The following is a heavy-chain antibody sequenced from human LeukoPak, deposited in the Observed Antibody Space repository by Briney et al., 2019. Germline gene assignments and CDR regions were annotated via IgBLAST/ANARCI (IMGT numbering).Heavy chain of an antibody. J-gene: IGHJ5*02. CDR1: GYTFTSYD. CDR3: ARGSSSWYDWFDP. CDR2: ISAYNGNT. V-gene: IGHV1-18*01. D-gene: IGHD6-13*01. Sequence: ASVKVSCKASGYTFTSYDINWVRQATGQGLEWMGWISAYNGNTNYAQKLQGRVTMTTDTSTSTAYMELRSLRSDDTAVYYCARGSSSWYDWFDPWGQGTLVTVSS.